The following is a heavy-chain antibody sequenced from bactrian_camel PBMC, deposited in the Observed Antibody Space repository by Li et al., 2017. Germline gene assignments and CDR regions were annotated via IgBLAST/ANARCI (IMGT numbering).Heavy chain of an antibody. Sequence: VQLVESGGGLVQPGGSVRLSCAASGISFSSFSMCGMTWVRQAPGKGLEWVSGISSDGGRTSYADSVKGRFTISKDNAKNTLYLQMNSLKPEDTAMYYCAARLTTHWCGLDRGRFAYWGQGTQVTV. CDR3: AARLTTHWCGLDRGRFAY. D-gene: IGHD7*01. V-gene: IGHV3S40*01. CDR1: GISFSSFSMCG. CDR2: ISSDGGRT. J-gene: IGHJ6*01.